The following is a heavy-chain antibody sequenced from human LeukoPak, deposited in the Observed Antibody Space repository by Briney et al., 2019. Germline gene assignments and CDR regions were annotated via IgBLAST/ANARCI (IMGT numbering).Heavy chain of an antibody. CDR2: ISGSGGST. J-gene: IGHJ4*02. V-gene: IGHV3-23*01. D-gene: IGHD3-10*01. CDR1: GFTFSIYA. Sequence: ETGGSLRLSCAASGFTFSIYAMNWVRQAPGKGLEWVSGISGSGGSTYFADSVKGRFTISRDNSKNTLYLQINSLRAEDTALYYCAKASMVRGVNSFDYWGQGTLVTVSS. CDR3: AKASMVRGVNSFDY.